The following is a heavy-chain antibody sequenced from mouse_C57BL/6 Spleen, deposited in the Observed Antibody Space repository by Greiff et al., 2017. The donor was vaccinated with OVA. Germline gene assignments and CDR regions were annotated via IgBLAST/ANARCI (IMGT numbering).Heavy chain of an antibody. D-gene: IGHD4-1*01. J-gene: IGHJ2*01. CDR2: ISSGSSTI. Sequence: VQLKESGGGLVKPGGSLKLSCAASGFTFSDYGMHWVRQAPEKGLEWVAYISSGSSTIYYADTVKGRFTISRDNAKNNLFLQMTSLRSEDTAMYYGATNWFDYWGQGTTLTVSS. CDR1: GFTFSDYG. CDR3: ATNWFDY. V-gene: IGHV5-17*01.